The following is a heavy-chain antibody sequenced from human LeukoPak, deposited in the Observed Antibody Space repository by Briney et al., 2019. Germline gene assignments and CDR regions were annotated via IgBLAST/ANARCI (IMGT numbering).Heavy chain of an antibody. CDR3: ARSATATTGYFDY. CDR2: IYSNGNT. D-gene: IGHD4-17*01. CDR1: GGSISSSGHY. J-gene: IGHJ4*02. Sequence: SETLSLTCSVSGGSISSSGHYWGWIRQSPEKGLDWIGSIYSNGNTYYNPSVKSRVTISVDTSKNQFSLKLTSVTAAETAVYYCARSATATTGYFDYWGQGALVTVSS. V-gene: IGHV4-39*07.